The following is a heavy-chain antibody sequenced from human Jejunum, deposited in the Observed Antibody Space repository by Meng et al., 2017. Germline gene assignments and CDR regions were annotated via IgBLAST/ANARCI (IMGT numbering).Heavy chain of an antibody. V-gene: IGHV4-34*01. Sequence: QVQLQQWGAGLLKPSGTLSLTCAVYGGSFNSYFWNWIRQPPGKGLEWIGEINQNGRTNYNPSLESRVTISMDKSKKEFSLRLASVTAADTALYYCGRGRDPMVVGELDPWGQGTLVTVSS. J-gene: IGHJ5*02. CDR2: INQNGRT. D-gene: IGHD2-15*01. CDR1: GGSFNSYF. CDR3: GRGRDPMVVGELDP.